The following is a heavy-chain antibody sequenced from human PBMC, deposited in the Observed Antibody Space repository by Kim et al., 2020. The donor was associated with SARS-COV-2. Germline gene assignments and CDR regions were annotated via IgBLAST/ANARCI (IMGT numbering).Heavy chain of an antibody. CDR1: GGSISSYY. CDR3: ARGRYYDSSGLGFDY. Sequence: SETLSLTCTVSGGSISSYYWSWIRQPPGKGLEWIGYIYYSGSTNYNPSLKSRVTISVDTSKNQFSLKLSSVTAADTAVYYCARGRYYDSSGLGFDYWGQGTLVTVSS. V-gene: IGHV4-59*01. J-gene: IGHJ4*02. CDR2: IYYSGST. D-gene: IGHD3-22*01.